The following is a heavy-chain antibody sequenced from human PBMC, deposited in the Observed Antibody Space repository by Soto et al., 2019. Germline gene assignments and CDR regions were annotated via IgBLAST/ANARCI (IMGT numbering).Heavy chain of an antibody. D-gene: IGHD3-3*01. Sequence: SETLSLTCTVSGGSISSYYWSWIRQPPGKGLEWIGYIYYSGSTNYNPSLKSRVTISVDTSKNQFSLKLSSVTAADTAVYYCARDQSSSYYDFWSGRKTPDYYMEVWGKGTTVTVSS. CDR1: GGSISSYY. V-gene: IGHV4-59*01. J-gene: IGHJ6*03. CDR3: ARDQSSSYYDFWSGRKTPDYYMEV. CDR2: IYYSGST.